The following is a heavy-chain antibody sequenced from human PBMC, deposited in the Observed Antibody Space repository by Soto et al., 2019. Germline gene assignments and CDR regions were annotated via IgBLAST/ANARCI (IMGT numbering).Heavy chain of an antibody. V-gene: IGHV3-49*03. D-gene: IGHD2-2*01. CDR3: TKSGPIPSSRPFYYYGVDA. CDR1: GFTFGDYA. J-gene: IGHJ6*02. Sequence: PGGSLRLSCTASGFTFGDYAMSWFRQAPGKGLEWVGFIRSKAYGGATEYAASVKGRFTISRDDSKSIAYLQMNSLKTEDAAVYYCTKSGPIPSSRPFYYYGVDAWGQVTTDTVSS. CDR2: IRSKAYGGAT.